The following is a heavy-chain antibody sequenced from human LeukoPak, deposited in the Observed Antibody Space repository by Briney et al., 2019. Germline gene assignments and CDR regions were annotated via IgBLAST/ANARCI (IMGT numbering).Heavy chain of an antibody. J-gene: IGHJ4*02. CDR1: GYSFSSYV. D-gene: IGHD6-19*01. Sequence: GASVKVSCKASGYSFSSYVITWVRQAPGQGLEWMGWLSAKNGYTNFAQKVQDRITLTRDTSTSTAYMELRSLRSDDTAVYYCAREGIAWSFDNWGQGTLVTVSS. CDR2: LSAKNGYT. CDR3: AREGIAWSFDN. V-gene: IGHV1-18*01.